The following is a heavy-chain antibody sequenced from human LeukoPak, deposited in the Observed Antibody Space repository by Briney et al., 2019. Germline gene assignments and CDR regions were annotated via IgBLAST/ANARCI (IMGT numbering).Heavy chain of an antibody. V-gene: IGHV3-23*01. CDR2: ISNDGGST. D-gene: IGHD3-22*01. CDR1: GFFFNTYG. J-gene: IGHJ4*02. Sequence: GGSLSLSGQASGFFFNTYGWVWVRQPPGKGLEWVSAISNDGGSTTYADFVKGRFTISRDNSKNTLFLQMDSLGAEDTALYYCAKGSSGYFFDLWGQGTLVTVSS. CDR3: AKGSSGYFFDL.